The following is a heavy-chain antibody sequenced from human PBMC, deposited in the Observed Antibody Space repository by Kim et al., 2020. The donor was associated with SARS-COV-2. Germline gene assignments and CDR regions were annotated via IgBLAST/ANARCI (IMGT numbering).Heavy chain of an antibody. Sequence: SETLSLTCTVSGDSMRSYYWSWIRQPPGKGLEWIGYMNDIGSSNYNPSLKSRVFISVDTSKRQISLNLTSVTAADTAVYYCARHPDYFGSGSFFDYWGQGTLVTVSS. J-gene: IGHJ4*02. D-gene: IGHD3-10*01. V-gene: IGHV4-59*08. CDR2: MNDIGSS. CDR3: ARHPDYFGSGSFFDY. CDR1: GDSMRSYY.